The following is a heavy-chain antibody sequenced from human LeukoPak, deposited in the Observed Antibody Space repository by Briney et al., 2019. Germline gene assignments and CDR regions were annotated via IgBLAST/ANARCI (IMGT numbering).Heavy chain of an antibody. Sequence: PGGSLRLSCAASGFTFSTYGMHWVRQAPGKGLEWVAVISYDGTNKYYADSVKGRITISRDNSKNTLDLQMDSLRAEDTAVYYCAKDLYRSLQIDNWGQGTLVTVSS. CDR1: GFTFSTYG. CDR2: ISYDGTNK. CDR3: AKDLYRSLQIDN. D-gene: IGHD4-11*01. V-gene: IGHV3-30*18. J-gene: IGHJ4*02.